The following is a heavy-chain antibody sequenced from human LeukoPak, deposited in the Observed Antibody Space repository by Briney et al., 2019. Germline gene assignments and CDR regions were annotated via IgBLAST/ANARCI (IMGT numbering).Heavy chain of an antibody. CDR2: IKEDGSEK. Sequence: GGSLRLSCAASGFTFSNYWMSWVRQAPGKGLEWVANIKEDGSEKYYVDSVKGRFTISKDNAKNSLYLQMNSLRAEDTAVYYCARTIRGYWGQGTLVTVSS. CDR1: GFTFSNYW. CDR3: ARTIRGY. V-gene: IGHV3-7*02. J-gene: IGHJ4*02. D-gene: IGHD3-10*01.